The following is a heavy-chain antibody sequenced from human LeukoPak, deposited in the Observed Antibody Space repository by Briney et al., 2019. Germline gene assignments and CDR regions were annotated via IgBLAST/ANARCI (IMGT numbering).Heavy chain of an antibody. D-gene: IGHD6-13*01. V-gene: IGHV1-2*06. CDR3: ARDQGSLTRSWYTGY. CDR1: GYTFTGYH. Sequence: WASVKVSCKASGYTFTGYHIHWVRQAPGQGLEWMGRINPYCGDTNFAQKFQGRVTMTRDTTITTANMDPSSLTPDDTAVYFCARDQGSLTRSWYTGYWGQGTQVTVSS. J-gene: IGHJ4*02. CDR2: INPYCGDT.